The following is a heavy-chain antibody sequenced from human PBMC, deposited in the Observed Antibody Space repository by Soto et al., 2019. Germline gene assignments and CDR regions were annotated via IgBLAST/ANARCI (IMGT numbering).Heavy chain of an antibody. J-gene: IGHJ4*02. CDR3: AKDRWRYSGSGSYPDY. CDR2: ISYEGSHT. D-gene: IGHD3-10*01. Sequence: QVQLVESGGGVVQPGRSLRLSCAASGLTFNNYGMHWVRQAPGKGLEWVAVISYEGSHTFYADSVKGRFTISRDNSKNTLDLQMNSLSPEDTAVYYCAKDRWRYSGSGSYPDYWGQGTLVTVSS. CDR1: GLTFNNYG. V-gene: IGHV3-30*18.